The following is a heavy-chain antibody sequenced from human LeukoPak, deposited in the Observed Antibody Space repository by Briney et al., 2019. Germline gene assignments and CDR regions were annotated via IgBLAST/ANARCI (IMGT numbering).Heavy chain of an antibody. V-gene: IGHV3-74*01. CDR3: ARGVGYCSSTSCYWWFDP. CDR1: GFTFSSYW. CDR2: INSDGSST. J-gene: IGHJ5*02. D-gene: IGHD2-2*01. Sequence: QTGGSRRLSCAASGFTFSSYWMHWVRQAPGKGLVWVSRINSDGSSTSYADSVKGRFTISRDNAKNTLYLQMNSLRAEDTAVYYCARGVGYCSSTSCYWWFDPWGQGTLVTVSS.